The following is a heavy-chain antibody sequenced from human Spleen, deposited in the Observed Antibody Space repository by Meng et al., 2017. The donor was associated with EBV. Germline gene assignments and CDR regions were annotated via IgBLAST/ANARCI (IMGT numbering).Heavy chain of an antibody. D-gene: IGHD3-10*02. CDR3: ASRVPPYYYDY. CDR2: ISHGGST. J-gene: IGHJ4*02. Sequence: QLQLQESGPGLVKPSGTRSLTCGVSRGSISSHNKWNWVRQSPERGLEWIGEISHGGSTNYNPSLRSRVTMSVDKSKNQFSLNLTSVTAADTAVYYCASRVPPYYYDYWGRGTLVTVSS. V-gene: IGHV4-4*02. CDR1: RGSISSHNK.